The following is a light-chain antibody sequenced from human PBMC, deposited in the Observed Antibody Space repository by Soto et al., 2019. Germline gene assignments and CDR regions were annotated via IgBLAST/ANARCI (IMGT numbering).Light chain of an antibody. Sequence: EIVLTQSPGTLSLSPGERATLSCRASQSVSSTYSAWYQQKPGQAPRLLIYGTSSRATGIPDRFSGSGSGTEFTLTISSLQSEDFAIYYCQQYNNWPAITFGQGTRLEIK. CDR3: QQYNNWPAIT. CDR1: QSVSSTY. CDR2: GTS. V-gene: IGKV3-20*01. J-gene: IGKJ5*01.